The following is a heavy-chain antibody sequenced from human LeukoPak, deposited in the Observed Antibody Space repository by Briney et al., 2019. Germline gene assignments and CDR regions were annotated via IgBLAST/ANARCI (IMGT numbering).Heavy chain of an antibody. V-gene: IGHV3-23*01. CDR1: GFTFTKFA. J-gene: IGHJ4*02. CDR3: ALRSGENSGPLNR. D-gene: IGHD3-3*01. CDR2: ISGDGDDI. Sequence: GRSLRLSCVASGFTFTKFAMSWVRQAPGRGLEWLSTISGDGDDIYHAASVKGRFTISRDTSKNTLYLQMNSLRVEDAAIYYCALRSGENSGPLNRWGQGTLVTVSS.